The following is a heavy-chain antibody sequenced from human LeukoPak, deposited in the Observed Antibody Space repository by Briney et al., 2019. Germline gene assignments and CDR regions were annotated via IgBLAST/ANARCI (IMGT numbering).Heavy chain of an antibody. J-gene: IGHJ4*02. D-gene: IGHD6-19*01. CDR3: AGESESSGWYDY. Sequence: AGSLRFSCAAPGFMVHDYAIHWVRHAPGKGLKWVTLISGHGGNTFYADSVKGRFHISRDNSKHSLYLQMNSLSSHDTALYYCAGESESSGWYDYWGQGTLVTVSS. V-gene: IGHV3-43*02. CDR1: GFMVHDYA. CDR2: ISGHGGNT.